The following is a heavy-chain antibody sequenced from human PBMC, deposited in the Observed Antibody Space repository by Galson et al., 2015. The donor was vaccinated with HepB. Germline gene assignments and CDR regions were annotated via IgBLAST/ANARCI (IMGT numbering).Heavy chain of an antibody. D-gene: IGHD4-11*01. J-gene: IGHJ4*02. CDR2: IFPVFGTT. Sequence: VKVSCKASGGTFNSHGFSWVRQAPGQGLEYMGQIFPVFGTTNYPQKFQGRVTLTADESTRTASLELSSLRSEDTAVYYCAAMTTLTGGFDFWGQGTLVIVSS. V-gene: IGHV1-69*01. CDR1: GGTFNSHG. CDR3: AAMTTLTGGFDF.